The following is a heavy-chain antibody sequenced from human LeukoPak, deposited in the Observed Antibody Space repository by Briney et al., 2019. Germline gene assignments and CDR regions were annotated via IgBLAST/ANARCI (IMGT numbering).Heavy chain of an antibody. CDR2: INPNSGGT. V-gene: IGHV1-2*02. D-gene: IGHD4-17*01. CDR3: ARVLTTVTTLDY. J-gene: IGHJ4*02. CDR1: GYTFTGYY. Sequence: ASVKVSCKASGYTFTGYYMHWVRQAPGQGLEWMGWINPNSGGTNYAQKFQGRVTMTRDTSISTAYMELSRLRSDVTAVYYCARVLTTVTTLDYWGQGTLVTVSS.